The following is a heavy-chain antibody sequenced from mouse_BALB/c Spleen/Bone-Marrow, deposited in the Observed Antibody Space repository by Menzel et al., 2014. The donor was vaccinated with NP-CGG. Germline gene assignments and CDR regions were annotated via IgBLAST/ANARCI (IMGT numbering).Heavy chain of an antibody. CDR3: ARHGLYYAIDN. D-gene: IGHD2-2*01. V-gene: IGHV5-2*01. CDR1: DYEFPSPA. J-gene: IGHJ4*01. CDR2: INSDGGIT. Sequence: VMQSRSCPGPPCESLPLSCESYDYEFPSPAMSWVHKTPEKRLELVAAINSDGGITNYPDTMERRFTISRDKTKKTLYLQMSSLRAEDTALYYGARHGLYYAIDNWGQGTSVNVSA.